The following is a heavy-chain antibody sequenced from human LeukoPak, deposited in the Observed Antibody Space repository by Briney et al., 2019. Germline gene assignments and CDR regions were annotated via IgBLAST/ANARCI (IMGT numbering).Heavy chain of an antibody. J-gene: IGHJ4*02. Sequence: GGSLRLSCAASGFTFDDYGMSWVRQAPGKGLEWVSGINWNGGSTGYADSVKGRFTISRDNSKNTLYLQMNSLRAEDTAVYYCAKGVTMARGGRFDYWGQGTLVTVSS. CDR1: GFTFDDYG. V-gene: IGHV3-20*04. CDR2: INWNGGST. D-gene: IGHD3-10*01. CDR3: AKGVTMARGGRFDY.